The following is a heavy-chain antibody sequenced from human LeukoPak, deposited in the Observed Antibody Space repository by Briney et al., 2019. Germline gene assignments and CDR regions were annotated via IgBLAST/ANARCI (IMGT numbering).Heavy chain of an antibody. CDR1: GGSLSGYY. CDR2: IYYSGST. J-gene: IGHJ4*02. V-gene: IGHV4-39*01. Sequence: SETLSLTCAVYGGSLSGYYWSWIRQPPGKGLEWIGSIYYSGSTYYNPSLKSRVTISVDTSKNQFSLKLSSVTAADTAVYYCARHDPGFDYWGQGTLVTVSS. CDR3: ARHDPGFDY.